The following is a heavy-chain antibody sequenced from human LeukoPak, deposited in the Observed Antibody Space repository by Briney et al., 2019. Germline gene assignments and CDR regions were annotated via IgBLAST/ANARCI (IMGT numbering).Heavy chain of an antibody. J-gene: IGHJ4*02. CDR3: AKDPSPGYYDFWTHYLDY. Sequence: GGSLRLSCAASGFTFSSYAMSWVRQAPGKGLEWVSAISGSGGSTYYADSVKGRFTISGDNSKNTLYLQMNSLRAEDTAVYYCAKDPSPGYYDFWTHYLDYWGQGTLVTVSS. CDR2: ISGSGGST. V-gene: IGHV3-23*01. CDR1: GFTFSSYA. D-gene: IGHD3-3*01.